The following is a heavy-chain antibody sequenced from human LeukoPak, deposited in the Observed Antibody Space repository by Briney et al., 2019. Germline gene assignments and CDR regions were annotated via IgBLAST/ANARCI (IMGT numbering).Heavy chain of an antibody. CDR3: ARSYYDSSGRFDP. J-gene: IGHJ5*02. CDR2: IYYSGST. Sequence: PSETLSLTCTVSGDSISNYYWNWIRQPPGKGLEWIGYIYYSGSTNYNPSLKSRVTISVDTSKNQFSLKLSSVTAADTAVYYCARSYYDSSGRFDPWGQGTLVTVSS. CDR1: GDSISNYY. V-gene: IGHV4-59*01. D-gene: IGHD3-22*01.